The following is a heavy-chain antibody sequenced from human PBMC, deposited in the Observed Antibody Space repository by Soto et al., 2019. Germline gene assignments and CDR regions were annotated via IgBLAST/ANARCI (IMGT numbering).Heavy chain of an antibody. Sequence: SETLSLTCTVSGGSISSYYWSWIRQPPGKGLEWIGYIYYSGSTNYNPSLKSRVTISVDTSKNQLSLKLSSVTAADTAVYYCARDRGDGYNFGAFDIWGQGTMVTVS. CDR3: ARDRGDGYNFGAFDI. CDR2: IYYSGST. J-gene: IGHJ3*02. V-gene: IGHV4-59*01. D-gene: IGHD5-12*01. CDR1: GGSISSYY.